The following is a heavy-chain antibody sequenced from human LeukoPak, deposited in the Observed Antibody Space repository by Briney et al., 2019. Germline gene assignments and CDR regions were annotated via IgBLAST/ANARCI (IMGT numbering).Heavy chain of an antibody. CDR2: IWYDGGNK. D-gene: IGHD5-12*01. CDR3: AKDLTYDDMDV. J-gene: IGHJ6*03. Sequence: PGGSLRLSCAASGFTFSSYGMHWVRQAPGKGLEWVAVIWYDGGNKYYADSVKGRFIISRDNSKNTLYLQMNSLRAEDTAVYYCAKDLTYDDMDVWGKGTTVTVSS. CDR1: GFTFSSYG. V-gene: IGHV3-33*06.